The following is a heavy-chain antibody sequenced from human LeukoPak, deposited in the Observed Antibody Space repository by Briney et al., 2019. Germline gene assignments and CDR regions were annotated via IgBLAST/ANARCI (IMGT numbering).Heavy chain of an antibody. CDR2: ISYDGSNK. Sequence: GGSLSLSCAASGFTFSHHAMHWVRRSPGKGLEWAALISYDGSNKYYANSVKGRFTISRDNPKNTLYLQMNSLRAEDTAVYYCARPPYGGVDYWGQGTLVTVSS. CDR3: ARPPYGGVDY. CDR1: GFTFSHHA. J-gene: IGHJ4*02. D-gene: IGHD4-23*01. V-gene: IGHV3-30*03.